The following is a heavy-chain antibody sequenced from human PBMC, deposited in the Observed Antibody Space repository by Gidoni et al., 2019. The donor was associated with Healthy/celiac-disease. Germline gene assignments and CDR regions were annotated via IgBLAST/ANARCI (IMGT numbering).Heavy chain of an antibody. D-gene: IGHD2-2*01. CDR2: SVPIFGTA. Sequence: QVQLVQSVAEVKKPGSSVKVSCRASGGTCSSYAISWVRQALGQGLEWMGGSVPIFGTANYAQKFQGRVTITADDSTSTAYMELSSLRSEDTAVYYCARVEELVVPAARADYYYYYGIDVWGQGTTVTVSS. CDR1: GGTCSSYA. V-gene: IGHV1-69*01. CDR3: ARVEELVVPAARADYYYYYGIDV. J-gene: IGHJ6*02.